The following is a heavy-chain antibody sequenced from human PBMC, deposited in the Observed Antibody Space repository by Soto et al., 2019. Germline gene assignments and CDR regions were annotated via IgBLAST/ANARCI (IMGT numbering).Heavy chain of an antibody. D-gene: IGHD6-25*01. Sequence: GASVKVTCKASVYTFISYYLHWLRQPPGQGCEWMEIINPGGGSTSYAQKLKGRVTMTRDTSTSTVYMELSSLRSEDTAVYYCARASSGATYAHFDYWGQGSLVTVS. CDR1: VYTFISYY. V-gene: IGHV1-46*01. CDR3: ARASSGATYAHFDY. CDR2: INPGGGST. J-gene: IGHJ4*02.